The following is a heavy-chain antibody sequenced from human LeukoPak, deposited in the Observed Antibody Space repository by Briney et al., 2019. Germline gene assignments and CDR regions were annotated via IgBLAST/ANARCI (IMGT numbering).Heavy chain of an antibody. CDR3: ASRGYSYGPFDY. D-gene: IGHD5-18*01. J-gene: IGHJ4*02. CDR2: IYYSGST. V-gene: IGHV4-59*08. CDR1: GGSISSYY. Sequence: PSKTLSLTCTVSGGSISSYYWSWIRQPPGKGLEWIGYIYYSGSTNYNPSLKSRVTISVDTSKNQFSLKLSSVTAADTAVYYCASRGYSYGPFDYWGQGTLVTVSS.